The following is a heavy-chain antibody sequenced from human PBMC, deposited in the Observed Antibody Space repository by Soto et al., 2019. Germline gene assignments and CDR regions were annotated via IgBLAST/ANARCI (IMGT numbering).Heavy chain of an antibody. Sequence: PSETLSLTCPVSGGSLSSYYLSWIRQPPGKGLEWIGYIYYSGSTNYNPSLKSRVTISVDTSKNQFSLKLNSMTAADTAVYYCARHNYGSGSTYFDYWGQGTLVTVSS. J-gene: IGHJ4*02. CDR3: ARHNYGSGSTYFDY. CDR2: IYYSGST. D-gene: IGHD3-10*01. CDR1: GGSLSSYY. V-gene: IGHV4-59*08.